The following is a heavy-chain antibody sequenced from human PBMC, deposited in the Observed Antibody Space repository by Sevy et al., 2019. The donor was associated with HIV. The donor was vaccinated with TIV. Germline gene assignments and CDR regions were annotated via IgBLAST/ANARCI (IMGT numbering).Heavy chain of an antibody. J-gene: IGHJ6*02. CDR1: GFTFSSYW. CDR3: ARDIGGLGSF. D-gene: IGHD3-16*01. Sequence: GGSLRLSCAASGFTFSSYWMHWVRQAPGKGLVWVSRSNEDGSTTNYADSAKGRFTISRDNAKNTLYLQMHSLRAEDTAVYYCARDIGGLGSFWGQGTTVTVSS. V-gene: IGHV3-74*01. CDR2: SNEDGSTT.